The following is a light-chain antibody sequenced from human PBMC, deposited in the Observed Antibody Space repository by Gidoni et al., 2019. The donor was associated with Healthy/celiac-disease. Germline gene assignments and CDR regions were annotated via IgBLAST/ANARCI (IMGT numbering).Light chain of an antibody. CDR2: DAS. CDR3: QQRSNWPPYT. J-gene: IGKJ2*01. Sequence: ESVLTQPPATLSLSQGERATLAGRASQSVSSYLAWYKQQPGQAPRLLIYDASNRATGIPARFSGSGSGTDFTLTISSLEPEDFAVSYCQQRSNWPPYTFGQGTKLEIK. V-gene: IGKV3-11*01. CDR1: QSVSSY.